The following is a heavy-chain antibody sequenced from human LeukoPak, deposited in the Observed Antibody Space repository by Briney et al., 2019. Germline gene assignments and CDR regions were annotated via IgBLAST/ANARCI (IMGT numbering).Heavy chain of an antibody. CDR2: IYWNDDK. CDR3: ALSSSAYCGGDCYFRFDWFDP. Sequence: SGPTLVKPPQTLTLTCTFSGFSLSTSGVGVGWIRQPPGKALEWLALIYWNDDKRYSPSLKSRLTITKDTSKNQVVLTMTNMDPVDTATYHCALSSSAYCGGDCYFRFDWFDPWGQGTLVTVSS. V-gene: IGHV2-5*01. J-gene: IGHJ5*02. CDR1: GFSLSTSGVG. D-gene: IGHD2-21*02.